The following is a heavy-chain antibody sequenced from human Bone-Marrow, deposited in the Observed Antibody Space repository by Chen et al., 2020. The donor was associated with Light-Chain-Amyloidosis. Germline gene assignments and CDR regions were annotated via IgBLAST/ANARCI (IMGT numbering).Heavy chain of an antibody. CDR1: GGSFSGSY. V-gene: IGHV4-34*01. CDR2: IHHSGST. D-gene: IGHD2-15*01. CDR3: ARGMSSLYCSGGSCLPMGLGLDY. Sequence: QVQLQQWGAGLLKPSETLSLTCEVQGGSFSGSYWSWVRQSPGKGLEWIGEIHHSGSTSYNPSLKSRVTISLETSKNPFSLELTSVTAADTAVYFCARGMSSLYCSGGSCLPMGLGLDYWGQGTQVTVSS. J-gene: IGHJ4*02.